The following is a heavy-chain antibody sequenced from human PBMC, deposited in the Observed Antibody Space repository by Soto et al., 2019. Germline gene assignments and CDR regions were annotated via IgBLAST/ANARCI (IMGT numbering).Heavy chain of an antibody. Sequence: EVHLVESGGGLVQPGGSLRLSCVVSGLTFSSSWMTWVRQAPGKGLEWVADIKEDGSETHYGGSVKGRFTISRDNAKNSLYHQMDNLRVDDTAVYYCTRWRWQWLFDYWGQGTLVTVSS. CDR1: GLTFSSSW. CDR2: IKEDGSET. J-gene: IGHJ4*02. CDR3: TRWRWQWLFDY. V-gene: IGHV3-7*01. D-gene: IGHD6-19*01.